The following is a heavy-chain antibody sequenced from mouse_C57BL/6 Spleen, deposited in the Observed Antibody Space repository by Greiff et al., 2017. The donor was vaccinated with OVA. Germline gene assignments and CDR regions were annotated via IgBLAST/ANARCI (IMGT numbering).Heavy chain of an antibody. D-gene: IGHD2-2*01. CDR2: IVPETGGT. V-gene: IGHV1-15*01. CDR3: TSRGYDPYYVDY. Sequence: VQLQQSGAELVRPGASVTLSCKASGYTFTDYEMHWVKQTPVHGLEWIGAIVPETGGTASNQKFKGKAILTADKSSSTAYMELRSLTSEDSAVYYCTSRGYDPYYVDYWGQGTTLTVSS. CDR1: GYTFTDYE. J-gene: IGHJ2*01.